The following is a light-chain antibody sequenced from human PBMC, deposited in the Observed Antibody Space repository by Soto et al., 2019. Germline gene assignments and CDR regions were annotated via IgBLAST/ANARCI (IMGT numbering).Light chain of an antibody. CDR1: QSISSW. Sequence: DIQMTQSPSTLSASVGDRVTITCRASQSISSWLAWYQQKPGKAPKLLIYDASSLESGVPSRFSGSGSGTEFALTISSLQPDDFATYYCQLYKSYSISFGPGTKVDMK. V-gene: IGKV1-5*01. CDR3: QLYKSYSIS. J-gene: IGKJ3*01. CDR2: DAS.